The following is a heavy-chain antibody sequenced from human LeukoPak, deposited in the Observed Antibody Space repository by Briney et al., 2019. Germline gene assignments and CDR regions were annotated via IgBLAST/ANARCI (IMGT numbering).Heavy chain of an antibody. CDR2: IYHSGST. D-gene: IGHD1-26*01. J-gene: IGHJ4*02. CDR3: ARAEDSGCYLVFDY. Sequence: SETLSLTCAVPGGSVSSGGYSWSWIRQPPGKGLEWIGYIYHSGSTYYNPSLKSRVTISVDRSKNQFSLKLSSVTAADTAVYYCARAEDSGCYLVFDYWGQGTLVTVSS. CDR1: GGSVSSGGYS. V-gene: IGHV4-30-2*01.